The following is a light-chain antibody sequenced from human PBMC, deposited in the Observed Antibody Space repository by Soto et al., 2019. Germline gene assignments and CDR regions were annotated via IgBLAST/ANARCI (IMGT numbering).Light chain of an antibody. CDR1: NSDVGSYNL. Sequence: QSALTQPASVSGSPGQSITISCTGANSDVGSYNLVTWYQQHPGRAPKLLIHEVTKRPSGVSNRFSASKSGSTASLTISGLQVEDEADYYCCSYAGGGTWVFGGGTKLTVL. CDR3: CSYAGGGTWV. J-gene: IGLJ3*02. CDR2: EVT. V-gene: IGLV2-23*02.